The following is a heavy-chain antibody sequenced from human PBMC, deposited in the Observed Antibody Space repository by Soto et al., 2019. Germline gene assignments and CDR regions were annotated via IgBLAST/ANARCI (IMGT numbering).Heavy chain of an antibody. CDR2: IHHSGST. CDR1: GVYIRRDNW. Sequence: QVQLQESGPGLVRPSGTVSLTCAVSGVYIRRDNWWSWVRQPPGKALEWIGEIHHSGSTNYNPSLKSRVTMSVVPSKDLFSLTLNSVTAADTAFYYCARDQGSHPGDWGQGALVSVSS. D-gene: IGHD6-13*01. V-gene: IGHV4-4*02. CDR3: ARDQGSHPGD. J-gene: IGHJ4*02.